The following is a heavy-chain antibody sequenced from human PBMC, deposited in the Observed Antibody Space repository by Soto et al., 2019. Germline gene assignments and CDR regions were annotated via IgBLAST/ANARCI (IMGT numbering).Heavy chain of an antibody. V-gene: IGHV4-30-4*01. J-gene: IGHJ4*02. Sequence: PSETLSLTCIVSGGSIMSGDYFWSWLRQPRGKGLESSGYIYYSGSRLDGPSFESRVTLAIDTSNNLFSLNLHSVSAADTAVYYWARMTAVASRPFDYWGRGTRVAVSS. CDR2: IYYSGSR. D-gene: IGHD2-21*02. CDR3: ARMTAVASRPFDY. CDR1: GGSIMSGDYF.